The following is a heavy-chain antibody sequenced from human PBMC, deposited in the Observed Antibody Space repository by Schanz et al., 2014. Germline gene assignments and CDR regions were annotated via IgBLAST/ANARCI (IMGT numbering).Heavy chain of an antibody. CDR2: ITSDGGGT. D-gene: IGHD1-26*01. CDR3: ARSPHYRERKQRSARPTTTNL. CDR1: GFTFSDYA. Sequence: EVQLVESGGGLVQPGGSLIISCSASGFTFSDYALHWVRQAPGKGPEYVSAITSDGGGTYYADSVKGRFIISRDTSRNMLFLQMSSLTSDDTAVYYCARSPHYRERKQRSARPTTTNLWGQGTLVTVFS. V-gene: IGHV3-64D*06. J-gene: IGHJ4*02.